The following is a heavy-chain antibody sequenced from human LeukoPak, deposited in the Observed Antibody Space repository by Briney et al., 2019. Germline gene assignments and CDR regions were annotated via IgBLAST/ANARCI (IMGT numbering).Heavy chain of an antibody. CDR2: ISYDGSNK. Sequence: GRSLRLSCAASGFTFSSYAMHWVRQAPGKGLEWVAVISYDGSNKYYADSVKGRFTISRDNSKNTLYLQMNSLRAEDTAVYYCEKGTVSAKVFDYGGQGPLVTVPS. V-gene: IGHV3-30-3*01. CDR1: GFTFSSYA. D-gene: IGHD1-1*01. CDR3: EKGTVSAKVFDY. J-gene: IGHJ4*02.